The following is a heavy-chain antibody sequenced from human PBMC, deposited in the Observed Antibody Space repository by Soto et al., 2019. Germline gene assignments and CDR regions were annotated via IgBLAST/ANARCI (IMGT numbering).Heavy chain of an antibody. Sequence: SGGSLSLSCAASGFTLSNVWMTWVRRAPGKGLEWVGRIKSEIEGGTTDYAAPVKRRFTISRDDSRNTLYLQMNSLKTEDTAVYYCSTDAYAGLDNWGQGTQVTVSS. V-gene: IGHV3-15*01. CDR1: GFTLSNVW. D-gene: IGHD3-16*01. J-gene: IGHJ4*02. CDR2: IKSEIEGGTT. CDR3: STDAYAGLDN.